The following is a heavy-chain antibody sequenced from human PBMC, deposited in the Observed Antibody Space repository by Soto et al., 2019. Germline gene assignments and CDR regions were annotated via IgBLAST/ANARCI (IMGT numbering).Heavy chain of an antibody. D-gene: IGHD3-22*01. V-gene: IGHV1-18*01. CDR2: ISAYNGNT. CDR3: ARDFTMIVEGYYFDY. CDR1: GYTFTSYG. Sequence: ASVKVSCKASGYTFTSYGISWVRQAPGQGLEWMGWISAYNGNTNYAQKLQGRVTMTTDTSTSTAYMELRSLRSDDTAVYYCARDFTMIVEGYYFDYWGQGTLVTVSS. J-gene: IGHJ4*02.